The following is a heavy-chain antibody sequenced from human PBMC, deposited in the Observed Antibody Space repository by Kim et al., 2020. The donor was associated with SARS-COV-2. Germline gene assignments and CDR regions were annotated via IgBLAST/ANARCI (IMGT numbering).Heavy chain of an antibody. CDR2: IYYSGST. D-gene: IGHD3-10*01. Sequence: SETLSLTCTVSGGSISSSSYYWGWIRQPPGKGLEWIGSIYYSGSTYYNPSLKSRVTISVDTSKNQFSLKLSSVTAADTAVYYCARRRVLWLERYFDYWGQGTLVTVSS. J-gene: IGHJ4*02. CDR1: GGSISSSSYY. CDR3: ARRRVLWLERYFDY. V-gene: IGHV4-39*01.